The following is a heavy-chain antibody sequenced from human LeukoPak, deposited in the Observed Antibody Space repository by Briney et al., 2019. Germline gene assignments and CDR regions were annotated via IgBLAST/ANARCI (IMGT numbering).Heavy chain of an antibody. CDR1: GFSLSTSGMC. D-gene: IGHD1-26*01. V-gene: IGHV2-70*11. Sequence: ESGPALVKPTQTLTLTRTFSGFSLSTSGMCVSWIRQPPGKALEWLARIDWDDDKYYSTSLKTRLTISKDTSKNQVVLTMTNMDPVDTATYYCARTRYFSGSSYYFDYWGQGTLVTVSS. CDR2: IDWDDDK. CDR3: ARTRYFSGSSYYFDY. J-gene: IGHJ4*02.